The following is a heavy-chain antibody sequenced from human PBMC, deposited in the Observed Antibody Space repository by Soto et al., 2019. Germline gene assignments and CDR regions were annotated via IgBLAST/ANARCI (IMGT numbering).Heavy chain of an antibody. V-gene: IGHV1-8*01. CDR3: ASAMAAAGPGFGY. Sequence: ASVKVSCTASGYTFTSYDINWVRQATGQGLEWMGWMNPNSGNTGYAQKFQGRVTMTRNTSISTAYMELRSLRSEDTAVYYCASAMAAAGPGFGYWGQGTLVTVSS. D-gene: IGHD6-13*01. CDR1: GYTFTSYD. J-gene: IGHJ4*02. CDR2: MNPNSGNT.